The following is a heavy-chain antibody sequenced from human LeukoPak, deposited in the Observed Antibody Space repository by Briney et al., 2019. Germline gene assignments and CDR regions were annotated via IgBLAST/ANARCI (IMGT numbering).Heavy chain of an antibody. V-gene: IGHV4-38-2*02. Sequence: PSETLSLTCTVSGGSISSYYWGWIRQPPGKGLEYIGSIHHSGATYYNPSLKSRLTISVDTSKNQFSLKLSSVTAADTAMYYCAREYDYVWIFWGQGTLVTVSS. J-gene: IGHJ4*02. CDR2: IHHSGAT. CDR1: GGSISSYY. D-gene: IGHD3-16*01. CDR3: AREYDYVWIF.